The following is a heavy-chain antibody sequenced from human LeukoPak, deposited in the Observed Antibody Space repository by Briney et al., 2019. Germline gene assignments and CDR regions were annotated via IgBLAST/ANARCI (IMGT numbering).Heavy chain of an antibody. CDR1: GFTSSDYY. D-gene: IGHD3-22*01. Sequence: GGSLRLSCAASGFTSSDYYMNWVRQTPEKGLEWVAYISISGFTFYYADSVRGRFTISRDNSENSLFLQMNSLRPDDTAVYFCAGNFYDGSGYPTFDYWGQGALVTVSS. CDR3: AGNFYDGSGYPTFDY. J-gene: IGHJ4*02. V-gene: IGHV3-11*04. CDR2: ISISGFTF.